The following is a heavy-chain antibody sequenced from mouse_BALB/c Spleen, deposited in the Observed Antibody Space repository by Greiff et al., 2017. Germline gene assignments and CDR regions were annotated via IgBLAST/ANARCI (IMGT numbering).Heavy chain of an antibody. CDR2: ISNGGGST. CDR3: ARGRDYWYFDD. CDR1: GFTFSSYT. J-gene: IGHJ1*01. V-gene: IGHV5-12-2*01. Sequence: EVKLVESGGGLVQPGGSLKLSCAASGFTFSSYTMSWVRQTPEKRLEWVAYISNGGGSTYYPDTVKGRFTISRDNAKNTLYLQMSSLKSEDTAMYYCARGRDYWYFDDWGEGTTVTVSS.